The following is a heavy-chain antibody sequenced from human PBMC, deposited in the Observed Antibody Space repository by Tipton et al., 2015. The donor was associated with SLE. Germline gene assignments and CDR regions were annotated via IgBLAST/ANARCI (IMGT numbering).Heavy chain of an antibody. CDR2: IIYSGNT. J-gene: IGHJ4*02. Sequence: TLSLTCTVSGDSISSSNYYWGWVRQPPGKGLEWIASIIYSGNTYYNPSLKSRVTISVDTSKNQFSLNLSSVTAADTALYYCARTTAGFDFWGQGMLVTVSS. D-gene: IGHD1-1*01. V-gene: IGHV4-39*07. CDR3: ARTTAGFDF. CDR1: GDSISSSNYY.